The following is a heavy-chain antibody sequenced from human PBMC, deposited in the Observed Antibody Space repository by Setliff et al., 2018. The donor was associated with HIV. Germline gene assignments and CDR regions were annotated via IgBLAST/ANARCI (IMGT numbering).Heavy chain of an antibody. D-gene: IGHD4-17*01. CDR3: ARDPPGYGDYNDY. V-gene: IGHV4-61*01. CDR1: GGPVGSGSYD. CDR2: FYDSGST. Sequence: ASETLSLTCSVSGGPVGSGSYDWSWIRQSPGKGLEWLGYFYDSGSTYYNPSLQSRVTMSLDTSKNQFSLKLRSVTAADTAVYYGARDPPGYGDYNDYWGQGTMVTVSS. J-gene: IGHJ4*02.